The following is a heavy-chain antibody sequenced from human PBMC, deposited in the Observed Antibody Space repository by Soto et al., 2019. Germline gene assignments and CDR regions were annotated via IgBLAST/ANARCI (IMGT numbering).Heavy chain of an antibody. CDR3: ARSQRGRTAFTFDY. CDR2: IYYSGTT. V-gene: IGHV4-61*01. D-gene: IGHD3-16*01. CDR1: GDSVINDNYY. Sequence: SETLSLTCAVSGDSVINDNYYLICIRQPPGKGLELIGYIYYSGTTNYNSYLKSRLSLSVDMSKNQFSLKLASVTAADTAVYFCARSQRGRTAFTFDYWGQGALVTVSS. J-gene: IGHJ4*02.